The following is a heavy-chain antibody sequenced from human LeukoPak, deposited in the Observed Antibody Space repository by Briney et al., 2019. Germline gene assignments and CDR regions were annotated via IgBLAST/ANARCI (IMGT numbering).Heavy chain of an antibody. J-gene: IGHJ5*02. Sequence: ASVKVSCKASGYIFTDYYMHWVRQAPGQELGWMGRINPNSGGTNYAQKFQGRVTITADESTSTAYMELSSLRSEDTAVYYCARESRYSSSWYWFDPWGQGTLVTVSS. CDR3: ARESRYSSSWYWFDP. V-gene: IGHV1/OR15-1*04. CDR2: INPNSGGT. CDR1: GYIFTDYY. D-gene: IGHD6-13*01.